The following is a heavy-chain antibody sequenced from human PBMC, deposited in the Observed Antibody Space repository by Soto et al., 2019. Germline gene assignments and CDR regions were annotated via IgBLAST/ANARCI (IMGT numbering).Heavy chain of an antibody. CDR3: ARGADILTGVDAFTI. CDR2: FYHSGDT. D-gene: IGHD3-9*01. J-gene: IGHJ3*02. CDR1: GDSISSPGYY. Sequence: QLQLQESGPGLVKPSETLSLTCTVSGDSISSPGYYWGWIRQPPGKGLEWIGSFYHSGDTYYTPSLKSRVTLSVDTAKNQVSLKLRSVTASDTAVYYCARGADILTGVDAFTIWGQGTMVNVSS. V-gene: IGHV4-39*01.